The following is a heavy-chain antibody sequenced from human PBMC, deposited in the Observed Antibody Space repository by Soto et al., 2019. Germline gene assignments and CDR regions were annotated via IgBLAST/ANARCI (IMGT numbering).Heavy chain of an antibody. CDR1: GGSISSYY. Sequence: SETLSLTCTVSGGSISSYYWSWIRQPPGKGLEWIGYIYYSGSTNYNPSLKSRVTISVDTSKNQSSLKLSSVTAADTAVYYCARGVAAAGSVYYYYMDVWGKGTTVTVSS. D-gene: IGHD6-13*01. CDR2: IYYSGST. V-gene: IGHV4-59*01. CDR3: ARGVAAAGSVYYYYMDV. J-gene: IGHJ6*03.